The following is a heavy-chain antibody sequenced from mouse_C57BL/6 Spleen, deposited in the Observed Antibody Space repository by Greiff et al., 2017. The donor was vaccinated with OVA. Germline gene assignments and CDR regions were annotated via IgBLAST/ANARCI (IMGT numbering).Heavy chain of an antibody. D-gene: IGHD2-1*01. V-gene: IGHV1-15*01. CDR3: TRRIYYGPFAY. CDR2: IDPETGGT. CDR1: GYTFTDYE. J-gene: IGHJ3*01. Sequence: QVQLQQSGAELVRPGASVTLSCKASGYTFTDYEMHWVKQTPVHGLEWIGAIDPETGGTAYNQKFKGKAILTADKSSSTAYMELRSLTSEDSAVYYCTRRIYYGPFAYWGQGTLVTVSA.